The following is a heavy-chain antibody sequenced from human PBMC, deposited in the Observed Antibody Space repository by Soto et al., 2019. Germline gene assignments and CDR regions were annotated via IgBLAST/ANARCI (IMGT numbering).Heavy chain of an antibody. CDR3: ARTRYDSTGYAYDFDY. J-gene: IGHJ4*02. CDR2: IYYSGST. D-gene: IGHD3-22*01. CDR1: GGSISSYY. V-gene: IGHV4-59*01. Sequence: SETLSLTCTVSGGSISSYYWSWIRQPPGKGLEWMGYIYYSGSTNYNPSLKSRVTISVDTSKNQFSLKLSSVTAADTAVYYCARTRYDSTGYAYDFDYWGQGTLVTVSS.